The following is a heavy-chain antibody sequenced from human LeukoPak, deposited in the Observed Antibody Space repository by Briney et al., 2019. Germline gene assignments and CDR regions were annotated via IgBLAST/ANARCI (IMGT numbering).Heavy chain of an antibody. J-gene: IGHJ4*02. D-gene: IGHD6-13*01. CDR2: IRYDGSNE. Sequence: GGSLRLSCVTSGFTFSSNGLHWVRQAPGKGLEWVAFIRYDGSNEYYADSVKGRFTISRDNSKNTLYLQMNSLRTEDTALYYCAKTGYSGSAYGTWYFDYWGKGTLVTVSS. CDR3: AKTGYSGSAYGTWYFDY. CDR1: GFTFSSNG. V-gene: IGHV3-30*02.